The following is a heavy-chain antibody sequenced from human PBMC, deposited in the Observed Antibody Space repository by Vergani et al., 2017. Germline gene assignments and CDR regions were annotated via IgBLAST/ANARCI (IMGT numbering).Heavy chain of an antibody. CDR1: GGSISSSSYY. CDR2: IYYSGST. V-gene: IGHV4-39*07. CDR3: GRERRPIRGAYGMDV. D-gene: IGHD3-10*01. Sequence: QLQLQESGPGLVKPSETLSLTCTVSGGSISSSSYYWGWIRQPPGKGLEWIGSIYYSGSTYYNPSLKSRVTISVEPSKNQFSLNLSSVTAADTAVYYCGRERRPIRGAYGMDVGGEGRTVT. J-gene: IGHJ6*02.